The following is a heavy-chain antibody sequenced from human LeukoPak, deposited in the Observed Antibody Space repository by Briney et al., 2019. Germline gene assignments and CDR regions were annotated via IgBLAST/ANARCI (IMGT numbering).Heavy chain of an antibody. CDR2: IYPGDSDT. D-gene: IGHD1-1*01. V-gene: IGHV5-51*01. CDR1: GYIFTSYW. Sequence: GESLQISCKSSGYIFTSYWIGWVRQLPGKGLEWMGSIYPGDSDTRYIPSFRGQVTISADKSISTAYLQWSSLKASDTATYYCAKHFRGGLDNQYYFDYWGQGALVTVSS. CDR3: AKHFRGGLDNQYYFDY. J-gene: IGHJ4*02.